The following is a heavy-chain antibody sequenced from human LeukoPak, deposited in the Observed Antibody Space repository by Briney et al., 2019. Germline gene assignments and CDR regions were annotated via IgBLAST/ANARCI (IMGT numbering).Heavy chain of an antibody. CDR1: GGSNSSGGYY. V-gene: IGHV4-31*03. D-gene: IGHD6-13*01. Sequence: SQTLSLTCTVSGGSNSSGGYYWRSIRQHRGKGLEWIGYNYYTGSTYYNPSLKSRVTISLDTSKNQFSLNLSSVTAADTAVYYCARRIAAAATGWFDPWGQGTLVTVSS. J-gene: IGHJ5*02. CDR3: ARRIAAAATGWFDP. CDR2: NYYTGST.